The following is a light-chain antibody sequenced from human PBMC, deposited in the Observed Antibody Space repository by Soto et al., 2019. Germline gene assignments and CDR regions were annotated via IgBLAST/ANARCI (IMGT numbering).Light chain of an antibody. CDR2: EVS. CDR3: SSYAGSNNPYV. CDR1: SSDVGGYNY. V-gene: IGLV2-8*01. Sequence: QSALTQPPSASGSPGQSVTISCTGTSSDVGGYNYVSWYQQHPGKAPKLMIYEVSKRPSGVPDRFSGSKSGNTASLTVCGLQAEDEADYYCSSYAGSNNPYVFGTGTKLTVL. J-gene: IGLJ1*01.